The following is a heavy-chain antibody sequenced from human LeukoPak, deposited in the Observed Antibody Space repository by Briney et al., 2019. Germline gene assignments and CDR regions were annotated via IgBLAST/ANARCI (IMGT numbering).Heavy chain of an antibody. CDR1: GFTFDDYA. Sequence: PGRSLRLSCAASGFTFDDYAMHWVRQAPGKGLEWVSGISWNSGSIGYADSVKGRFTISRDNAKNSLYLQMNSLRAEDTALYYCAKVGAGGFDYWGQGTLVTVSS. V-gene: IGHV3-9*01. CDR3: AKVGAGGFDY. J-gene: IGHJ4*02. D-gene: IGHD3-16*01. CDR2: ISWNSGSI.